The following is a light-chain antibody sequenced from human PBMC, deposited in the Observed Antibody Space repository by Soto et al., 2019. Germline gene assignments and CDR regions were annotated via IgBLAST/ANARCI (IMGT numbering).Light chain of an antibody. J-gene: IGKJ1*01. V-gene: IGKV1-8*01. CDR1: QCIIIY. CDR3: QQYYSYPRT. CDR2: ASS. Sequence: AIRMTQSPSSFSASTGDRVTITCRAIQCIIIYLAWYQQKPGKAPKLLIYASSTLQSGVPSRFSGSGSGTDFTLTISCLQSEDFATYYCQQYYSYPRTFGQGTKV.